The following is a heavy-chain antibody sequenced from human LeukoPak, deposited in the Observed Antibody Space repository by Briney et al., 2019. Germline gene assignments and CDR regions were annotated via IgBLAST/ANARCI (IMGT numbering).Heavy chain of an antibody. CDR2: ISYDGRNE. V-gene: IGHV3-30*18. J-gene: IGHJ5*02. CDR1: GLTFSNYW. CDR3: AKDGLTRCCSWFDP. D-gene: IGHD2-2*01. Sequence: PGGSLRLSCAASGLTFSNYWMDWVRQAPGKGLEWVAVISYDGRNEYYAESVKGRFTIFRDNSKNTLYLQMNSLRPEDTAVYYCAKDGLTRCCSWFDPWGQGTLVTVSS.